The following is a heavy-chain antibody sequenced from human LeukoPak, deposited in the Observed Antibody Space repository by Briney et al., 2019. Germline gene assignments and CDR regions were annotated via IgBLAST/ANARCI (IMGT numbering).Heavy chain of an antibody. J-gene: IGHJ5*02. CDR2: IIPIFGAA. CDR3: ARRTGGNWFDP. CDR1: GGTFSSYA. V-gene: IGHV1-69*01. D-gene: IGHD1/OR15-1a*01. Sequence: EASVKVSCKASGGTFSSYAVSWVRQAPGRGLEWMGGIIPIFGAANYAQKFQGRVTITADESTSTAYMELSSLRSEDTAVYYCARRTGGNWFDPWGQGTLVTVSS.